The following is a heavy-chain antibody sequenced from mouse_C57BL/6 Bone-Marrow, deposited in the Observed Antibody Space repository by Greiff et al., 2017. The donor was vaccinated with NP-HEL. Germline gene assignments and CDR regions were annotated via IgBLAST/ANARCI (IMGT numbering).Heavy chain of an antibody. J-gene: IGHJ4*01. CDR1: GYSFTDYY. CDR3: ARRRIYYGGFYAMDY. V-gene: IGHV1-42*01. D-gene: IGHD2-1*01. CDR2: INPNNGGT. Sequence: VQLQQSGPELVKPGASVKISCKVSGYSFTDYYMHWVKQSPGKSLEWIGDINPNNGGTTYNQKFKGKATLTVDKTSSTAYMQLESLTSEDSAVYYSARRRIYYGGFYAMDYWGQGTSVTVSS.